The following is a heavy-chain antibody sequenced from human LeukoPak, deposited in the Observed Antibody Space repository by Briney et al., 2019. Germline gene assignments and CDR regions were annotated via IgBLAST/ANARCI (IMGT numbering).Heavy chain of an antibody. J-gene: IGHJ4*02. CDR2: ITSGGDYI. CDR1: RFTSNTFN. D-gene: IGHD3-9*01. Sequence: RGCPPLSCPASRFTSNTFNMNCVRQATGKGLEWVSSITSGGDYIYYADAVKDRFTTSRDNAKNSLSLQLNSLRVEDTAVYYCARGHYDVLAASYKWTPDYWGQGTLVTVSS. V-gene: IGHV3-21*01. CDR3: ARGHYDVLAASYKWTPDY.